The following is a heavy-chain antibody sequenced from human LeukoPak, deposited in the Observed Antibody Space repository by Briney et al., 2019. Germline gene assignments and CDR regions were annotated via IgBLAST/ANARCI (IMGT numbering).Heavy chain of an antibody. CDR1: GFTFSSYW. CDR2: IKQDGSEK. CDR3: AREQWLVPGIYYYYYMDV. D-gene: IGHD6-19*01. V-gene: IGHV3-7*01. Sequence: GESLRLSCAASGFTFSSYWMSWVRQAPGKVVEWVANIKQDGSEKYYMNSVKGRFTISKDNAKNSLYLQMNSLRAEDTAVYYCAREQWLVPGIYYYYYMDVWGKGTTVTVSS. J-gene: IGHJ6*03.